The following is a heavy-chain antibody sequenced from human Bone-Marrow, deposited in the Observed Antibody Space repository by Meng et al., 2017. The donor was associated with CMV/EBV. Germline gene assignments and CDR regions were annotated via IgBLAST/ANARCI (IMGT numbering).Heavy chain of an antibody. Sequence: GGSLRLSCAACGFTFSSYDMHWVRQATGKGLEWVSAIGTAGDTYYPGSVKGRFTISRENAKNSLYLQMNSLRAEDTAVYYCARSPAYCGGDCYLGWFDPWGQGTLVTVSS. CDR1: GFTFSSYD. CDR3: ARSPAYCGGDCYLGWFDP. V-gene: IGHV3-13*01. CDR2: IGTAGDT. D-gene: IGHD2-21*01. J-gene: IGHJ5*02.